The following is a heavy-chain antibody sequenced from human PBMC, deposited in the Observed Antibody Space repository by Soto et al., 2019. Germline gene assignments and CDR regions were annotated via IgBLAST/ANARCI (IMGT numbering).Heavy chain of an antibody. V-gene: IGHV3-7*05. D-gene: IGHD3-10*01. CDR1: GFTFSNHW. J-gene: IGHJ6*02. CDR2: IKQDGSET. Sequence: GGSLRLSCAASGFTFSNHWMSWVRQAPGKGLEWVANIKQDGSETSYVESVKGRFTISRDNAKNSLSLQMTSLRAEDTAVYYCARARRVGHTGYSLDLWGQGTTVTVSS. CDR3: ARARRVGHTGYSLDL.